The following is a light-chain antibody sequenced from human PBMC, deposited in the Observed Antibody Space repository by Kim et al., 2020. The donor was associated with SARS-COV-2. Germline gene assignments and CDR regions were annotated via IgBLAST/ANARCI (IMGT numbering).Light chain of an antibody. CDR3: SSYTSSSTLV. V-gene: IGLV2-14*04. Sequence: GQAVTISVPGTSMDVAGYTYVSWYLQHPGKAPTLMIYDVSIRPSGVSTRFSGSQSGNTASLTISGLQAEDEADYSCSSYTSSSTLVFGGGTQLTVL. J-gene: IGLJ3*02. CDR1: SMDVAGYTY. CDR2: DVS.